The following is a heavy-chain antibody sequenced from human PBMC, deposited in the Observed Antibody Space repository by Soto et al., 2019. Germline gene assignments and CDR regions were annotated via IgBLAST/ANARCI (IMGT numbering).Heavy chain of an antibody. Sequence: EVLLVESGGGLVEPGGCLRLSCAASGFTFSNAWMSWVRQAPGKGLEWVGRIKSKKDGGATDFATPVNGRFAISRDDSKTPLYLQMTSLKTKDTAVYFCTTDYYDATSYYGYFQYSGQGTLLSVSS. CDR3: TTDYYDATSYYGYFQY. CDR2: IKSKKDGGAT. CDR1: GFTFSNAW. D-gene: IGHD3-22*01. J-gene: IGHJ1*01. V-gene: IGHV3-15*01.